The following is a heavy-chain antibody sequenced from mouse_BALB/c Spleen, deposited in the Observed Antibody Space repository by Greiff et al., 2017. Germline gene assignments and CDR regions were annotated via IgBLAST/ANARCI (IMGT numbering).Heavy chain of an antibody. V-gene: IGHV1-82*01. Sequence: VQLQQSGPELVKPGASVKISCKASGYAFSSSWMNWVKQRPGQGLEWIGRIYPGDGDTNYNGKFKGKATLTADKSSSTAYMQLSSLTSVDSAVYFCARSYDYGYFDYWGQGTTLTVSS. CDR3: ARSYDYGYFDY. J-gene: IGHJ2*01. CDR2: IYPGDGDT. CDR1: GYAFSSSW. D-gene: IGHD2-4*01.